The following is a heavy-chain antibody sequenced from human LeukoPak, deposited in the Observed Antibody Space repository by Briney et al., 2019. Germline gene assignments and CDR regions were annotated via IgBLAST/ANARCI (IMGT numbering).Heavy chain of an antibody. CDR3: AGHARDYDLWSGYYFDY. D-gene: IGHD3-3*01. Sequence: GGSLRLSRAASGFTVSSNYISWFRQAPGKRREWVSVIYSDGSTYYADSVKGRFTISRESYKHKLYRQSNSLGAEDTAVYYCAGHARDYDLWSGYYFDYWGQGTLVTVSS. V-gene: IGHV3-66*02. CDR2: IYSDGST. J-gene: IGHJ4*02. CDR1: GFTVSSNY.